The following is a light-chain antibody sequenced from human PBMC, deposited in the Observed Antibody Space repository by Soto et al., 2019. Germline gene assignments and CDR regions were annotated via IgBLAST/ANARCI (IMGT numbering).Light chain of an antibody. V-gene: IGLV2-14*01. Sequence: QSALTQPASVSGSPGQSITIPCSGRSSDLGGLNYVSWYQHHPGKVPKLIIYKVDNRPSGISDRFSASKSGNTASLTISGLQAEDEAHYYCSSYTTVPSPQWVFAGGTKVTVL. CDR3: SSYTTVPSPQWV. CDR2: KVD. J-gene: IGLJ3*02. CDR1: SSDLGGLNY.